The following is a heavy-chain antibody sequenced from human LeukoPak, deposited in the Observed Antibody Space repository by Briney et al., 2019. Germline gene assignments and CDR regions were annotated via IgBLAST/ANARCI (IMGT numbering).Heavy chain of an antibody. V-gene: IGHV1-8*01. CDR3: ARDLKRFLEWSPYYMDV. J-gene: IGHJ6*03. Sequence: ASVKVSCKASGYTFTSYDINWVRQATGQGLEWMGWMNPNSGNTGYAQKFQGRVTMTRNTPISTAYMELSSLRSEDTAVYYCARDLKRFLEWSPYYMDVWGKGPRSPSP. CDR1: GYTFTSYD. CDR2: MNPNSGNT. D-gene: IGHD3-3*01.